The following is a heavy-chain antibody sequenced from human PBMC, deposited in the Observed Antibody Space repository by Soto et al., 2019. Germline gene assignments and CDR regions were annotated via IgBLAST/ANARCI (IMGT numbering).Heavy chain of an antibody. CDR3: ARVSSSSEDYFDY. V-gene: IGHV4-59*08. D-gene: IGHD6-6*01. Sequence: SETLSLTCTVSGGSISSYYWSWIRQPPGKGLEWIGYIYYSGSTNYTPSLKSRVTISVDTSKNQFSLKLSSVTAADTAVYYCARVSSSSEDYFDYWGQGTLVTVSS. CDR1: GGSISSYY. CDR2: IYYSGST. J-gene: IGHJ4*02.